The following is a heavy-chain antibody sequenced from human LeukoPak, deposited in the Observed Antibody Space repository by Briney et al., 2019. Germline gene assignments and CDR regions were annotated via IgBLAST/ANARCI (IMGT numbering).Heavy chain of an antibody. Sequence: PGGSLRLSCAASGFTFSSYNMNWVRQAPGKGLEWVSSISSSGSYIYYADAVKGRFTISRDNAKNSLYLQMNSLRAEDTAVYYCARDVCRGCYFDYWGQGTLVTVSS. D-gene: IGHD3-10*01. J-gene: IGHJ4*02. CDR1: GFTFSSYN. CDR2: ISSSGSYI. V-gene: IGHV3-21*01. CDR3: ARDVCRGCYFDY.